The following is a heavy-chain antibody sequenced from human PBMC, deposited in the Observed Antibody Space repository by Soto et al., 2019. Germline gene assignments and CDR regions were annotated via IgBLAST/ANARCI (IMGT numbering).Heavy chain of an antibody. CDR2: ISAYNGNT. J-gene: IGHJ5*02. V-gene: IGHV1-18*01. Sequence: DSVKVSCKASGYTFTSYGISWVRQAPGQGLEWMGWISAYNGNTNYAQKLQGRVTMTTDTSTSTAYMELRSLRSDDTAVYYCARDRRPRITMIVVVMENWFDPWGQGTLVTVSS. CDR3: ARDRRPRITMIVVVMENWFDP. D-gene: IGHD3-22*01. CDR1: GYTFTSYG.